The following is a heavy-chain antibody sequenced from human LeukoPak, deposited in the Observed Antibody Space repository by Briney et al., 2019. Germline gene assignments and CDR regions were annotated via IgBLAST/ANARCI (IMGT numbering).Heavy chain of an antibody. J-gene: IGHJ4*02. V-gene: IGHV1-18*01. D-gene: IGHD6-19*01. CDR1: GYTFTSYG. Sequence: ASVKVSCKASGYTFTSYGISWVRQAPGQGLEWMGRISAYNGNTNYAQKLQGRVTMTTDTSTSTAYMELRSLRSDDTAVYYCARDRVVGQWLVNELNPIDYWGQGTLVTVSS. CDR2: ISAYNGNT. CDR3: ARDRVVGQWLVNELNPIDY.